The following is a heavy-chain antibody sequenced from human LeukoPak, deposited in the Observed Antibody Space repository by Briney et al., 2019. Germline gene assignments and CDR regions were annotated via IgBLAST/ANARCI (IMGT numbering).Heavy chain of an antibody. J-gene: IGHJ4*02. CDR2: IYYRGST. D-gene: IGHD4-17*01. CDR3: ARGGDYGDLRYFDY. Sequence: PETLCLTCTVSGGSINNYYWSWIRQPPGKGLEWIGYIYYRGSTNSNPSLKSRVTFSVDTSKNQFSLKLNSVTAADTAVYYCARGGDYGDLRYFDYWGEGTVDTVSS. CDR1: GGSINNYY. V-gene: IGHV4-59*01.